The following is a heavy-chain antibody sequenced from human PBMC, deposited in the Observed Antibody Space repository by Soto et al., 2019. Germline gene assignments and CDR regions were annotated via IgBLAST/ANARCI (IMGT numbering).Heavy chain of an antibody. CDR2: IYYRGST. CDR1: GGSISCYY. Sequence: SETLSLTGTGSGGSISCYYWSWIRQPPGKGLEWIGYIYYRGSTNYNPSLKSRVTISVDTSKNQFSLKLNSMTAADTAVYYCARHNYGSGSTYFEYWGQGTLVTVSS. CDR3: ARHNYGSGSTYFEY. V-gene: IGHV4-59*08. J-gene: IGHJ4*02. D-gene: IGHD3-10*01.